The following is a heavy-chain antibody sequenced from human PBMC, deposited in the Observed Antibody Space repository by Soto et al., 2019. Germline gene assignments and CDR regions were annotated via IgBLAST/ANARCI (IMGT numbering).Heavy chain of an antibody. V-gene: IGHV4-59*01. CDR3: TRVRGIKLMTFYSDY. CDR2: IFSSGGT. J-gene: IGHJ4*02. Sequence: QVQLQESGPGLVKSSETLSLTCSVFGGSINNDYWSWIRQTPGKGLEWIVYIFSSGGTNYNPSLRSRVTISIHASESQFSLKLTSVTTADTAIYYCTRVRGIKLMTFYSDYWSQGTLVTVSS. D-gene: IGHD3-10*01. CDR1: GGSINNDY.